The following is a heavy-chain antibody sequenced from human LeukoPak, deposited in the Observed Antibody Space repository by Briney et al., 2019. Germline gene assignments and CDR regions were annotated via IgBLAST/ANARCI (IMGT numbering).Heavy chain of an antibody. V-gene: IGHV1-18*01. CDR2: INAYNSNT. J-gene: IGHJ4*02. Sequence: ASVKVSFKASGYIFTNYGVTWVRQAPGQGLEWMGWINAYNSNTNYAQKLQDRVTMTTDTSTSIAYMELRGLRSDDTAVYYCARGSELRTGKTQNFDYWGQGTLVTVSS. CDR3: ARGSELRTGKTQNFDY. D-gene: IGHD1-14*01. CDR1: GYIFTNYG.